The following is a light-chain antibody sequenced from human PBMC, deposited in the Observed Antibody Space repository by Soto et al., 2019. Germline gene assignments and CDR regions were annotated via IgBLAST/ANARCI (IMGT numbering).Light chain of an antibody. CDR1: QDINKY. V-gene: IGKV1-5*03. CDR3: QQYNNYSWT. CDR2: KVS. Sequence: IQMTQTPSTLSASVGDRVTITCRASQDINKYLAWYQQKPGEAPKLLIYKVSILESGVPSRFSGSGSGTEFTLTISSLQPDDFAAYYCQQYNNYSWTFGQGTKVEVK. J-gene: IGKJ1*01.